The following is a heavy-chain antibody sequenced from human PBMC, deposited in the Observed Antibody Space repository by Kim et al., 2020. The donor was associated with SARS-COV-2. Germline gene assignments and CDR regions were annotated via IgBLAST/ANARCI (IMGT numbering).Heavy chain of an antibody. D-gene: IGHD6-13*01. J-gene: IGHJ4*02. V-gene: IGHV6-1*01. Sequence: YAVSVKRRITIHPDPSKNQFSLQLNSVTPEDTAVYYCARDPGPPAAAAIDYWGQGTLVTVSS. CDR3: ARDPGPPAAAAIDY.